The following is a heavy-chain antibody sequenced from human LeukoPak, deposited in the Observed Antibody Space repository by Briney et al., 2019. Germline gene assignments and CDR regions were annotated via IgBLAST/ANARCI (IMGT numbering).Heavy chain of an antibody. V-gene: IGHV3-11*04. CDR3: ARDRDSNDAFDI. CDR1: GFTFSGYY. CDR2: ISSSGSTI. D-gene: IGHD6-13*01. Sequence: PGGSLRLSCAASGFTFSGYYMSWIRQAPGKGLEWVSYISSSGSTIYYADSVKGRFTISRDNAKNSLYLQMNSLRAEDTAVYYCARDRDSNDAFDIWGQGTMVTVSS. J-gene: IGHJ3*02.